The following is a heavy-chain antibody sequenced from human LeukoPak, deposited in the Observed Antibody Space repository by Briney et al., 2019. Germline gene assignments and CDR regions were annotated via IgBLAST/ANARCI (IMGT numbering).Heavy chain of an antibody. CDR3: ARGSGNQWLVRDYYYGMDV. D-gene: IGHD6-19*01. CDR1: GGSISSSSYY. Sequence: PSETLSLTCTVSGGSISSSSYYWGWIRQPPGKGLEWIGSIYYSGSTYYNPSLKSRVTISVDTSKNQFSLKLSSVTAADTAVYYCARGSGNQWLVRDYYYGMDVWGQGTTVTVSS. CDR2: IYYSGST. J-gene: IGHJ6*02. V-gene: IGHV4-39*07.